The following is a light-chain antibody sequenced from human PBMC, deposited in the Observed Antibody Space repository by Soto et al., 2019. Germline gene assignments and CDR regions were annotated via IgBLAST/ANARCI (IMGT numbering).Light chain of an antibody. V-gene: IGLV1-40*01. CDR2: GYI. Sequence: QAVVTQPPSVSGAPGQRVTISCTGSNSNIGAGYDLHWYQQLPGAAPKLLIFGYINRPSGVPDRFSGSRSGTSASLAITALQAEDEADYYCQSYDSSLIVFGGGTKLTVL. J-gene: IGLJ3*02. CDR3: QSYDSSLIV. CDR1: NSNIGAGYD.